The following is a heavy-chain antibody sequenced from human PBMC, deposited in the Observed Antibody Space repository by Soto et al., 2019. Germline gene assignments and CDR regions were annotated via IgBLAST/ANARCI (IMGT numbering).Heavy chain of an antibody. CDR3: ALSTNGGSPY. V-gene: IGHV3-23*01. Sequence: EVQLLESGGGLVQPGGSLRLSCAATGFTFSSYAMSWVRQAPGKGLEWVSSISGSGGSTYYADSVKGRFTISRDNSKNTLYLQMNSLRAEDTALYYCALSTNGGSPYWGQGTLVTVSS. CDR1: GFTFSSYA. D-gene: IGHD2-8*01. J-gene: IGHJ4*02. CDR2: ISGSGGST.